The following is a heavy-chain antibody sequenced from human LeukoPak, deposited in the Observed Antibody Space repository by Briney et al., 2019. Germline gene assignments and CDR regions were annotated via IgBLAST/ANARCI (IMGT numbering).Heavy chain of an antibody. J-gene: IGHJ4*02. CDR3: ARASSSWYYFDY. Sequence: GGSLRLSCAASGFTFSDYYMGWIRQAPGKALEWVSYVSSGSSTIYYADSVKGRFTVSRDNGKRSLYLHMNSLRAEDTAVYYCARASSSWYYFDYWGQGTQVTVSS. V-gene: IGHV3-11*04. CDR2: VSSGSSTI. D-gene: IGHD6-13*01. CDR1: GFTFSDYY.